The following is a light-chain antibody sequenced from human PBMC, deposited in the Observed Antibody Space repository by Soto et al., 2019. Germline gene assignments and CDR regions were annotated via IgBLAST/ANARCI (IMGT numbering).Light chain of an antibody. J-gene: IGLJ2*01. CDR2: DVS. CDR3: SSYTSSSTLL. Sequence: QSALTQPASVSGSPGQSITISCTGTSSDVGGYNYVSWYQQHPGKAPKLMIYDVSNRPSGVSNRFSGSKSGNTASLTISGLQAEDEADSYCSSYTSSSTLLFGGGTKVTVL. CDR1: SSDVGGYNY. V-gene: IGLV2-14*03.